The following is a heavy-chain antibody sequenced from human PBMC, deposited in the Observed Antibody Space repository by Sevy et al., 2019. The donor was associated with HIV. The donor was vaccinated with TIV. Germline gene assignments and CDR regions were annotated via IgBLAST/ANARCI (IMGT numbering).Heavy chain of an antibody. D-gene: IGHD6-19*01. V-gene: IGHV3-23*01. CDR3: AKGVSWLVLGGYFDY. J-gene: IGHJ4*02. Sequence: GGSLRLSCEASGFTFRSYAMSWVRQAPGKGLEWVSGIIGSGDNTYYADSVKGRFTVSRDNAKNTLDVHMNSLRAEDTAVYYCAKGVSWLVLGGYFDYWGQGTPVTVSS. CDR1: GFTFRSYA. CDR2: IIGSGDNT.